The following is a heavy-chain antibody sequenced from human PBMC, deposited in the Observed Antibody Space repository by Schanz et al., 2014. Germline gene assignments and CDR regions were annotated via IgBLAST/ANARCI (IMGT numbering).Heavy chain of an antibody. V-gene: IGHV1-69*09. CDR1: GGTFSSFG. Sequence: QVQLIQSGAEVKKPGSSVKVSCKASGGTFSSFGINWVRQAPGQGLEWMGRIIPILGIANYAQKFQGRVTITADKSTFTAYMDVSSLRSEDTAVYYCASSGAGYSSSWDFDYWGQGTLXTVSS. D-gene: IGHD6-13*01. CDR3: ASSGAGYSSSWDFDY. CDR2: IIPILGIA. J-gene: IGHJ4*02.